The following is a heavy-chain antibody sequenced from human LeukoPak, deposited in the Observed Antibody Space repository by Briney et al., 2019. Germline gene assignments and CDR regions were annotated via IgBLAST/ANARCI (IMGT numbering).Heavy chain of an antibody. Sequence: GGSLRLSCAASGFTFSSYAMHWVRQAPGKGLEWVAIISYDGTNKSYADSVKGRFTISRDNAKNSLYLQMNSLRAEDTAVYYCARDLRHYDILTGWDYWGQGTLVTVSS. CDR2: ISYDGTNK. V-gene: IGHV3-30-3*01. CDR3: ARDLRHYDILTGWDY. J-gene: IGHJ4*02. CDR1: GFTFSSYA. D-gene: IGHD3-9*01.